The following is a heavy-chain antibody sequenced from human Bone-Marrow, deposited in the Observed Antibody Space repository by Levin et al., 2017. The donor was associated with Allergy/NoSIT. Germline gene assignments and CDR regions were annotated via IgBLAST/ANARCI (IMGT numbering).Heavy chain of an antibody. CDR2: IKQDGSEK. D-gene: IGHD2-2*01. V-gene: IGHV3-7*04. J-gene: IGHJ4*01. CDR3: AKDCFTTSCLSFFDY. CDR1: GFTFSMYW. Sequence: GGSLRLSCAASGFTFSMYWMTWVRQAPGKGLEWVATIKQDGSEKFYADSVKGRVIISRDNRKNSLYLQMTSVRADDPAVYYCAKDCFTTSCLSFFDYWRHGTLVTASS.